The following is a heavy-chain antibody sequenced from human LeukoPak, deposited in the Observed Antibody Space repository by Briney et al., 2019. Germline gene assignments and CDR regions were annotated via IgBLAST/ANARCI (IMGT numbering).Heavy chain of an antibody. V-gene: IGHV1-2*02. J-gene: IGHJ4*02. D-gene: IGHD4-11*01. CDR3: ARDAVTVATPYFDF. CDR2: INLNSGAT. CDR1: GFTFTCYY. Sequence: ASVKVCCKTSGFTFTCYYIHWVRQAPGQGLEWMGWINLNSGATTYAQTFQGRVTMTRDTSISTAYMELSRLRSDDTAVYFCARDAVTVATPYFDFWGQGTLVTVSS.